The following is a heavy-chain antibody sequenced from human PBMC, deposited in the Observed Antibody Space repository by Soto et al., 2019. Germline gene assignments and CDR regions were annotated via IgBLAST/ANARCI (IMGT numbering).Heavy chain of an antibody. D-gene: IGHD3-3*01. CDR1: GFTFGDYA. Sequence: GGSLRLSCTASGFTFGDYAMSWVRQAPGKGLEWVGFIRSKAYGGTTEYAASVKGRFTISRDDSKSIAYLQMNSLKTEDTAVYYCTRDFKRYYDFWSGYTSGSNWFDPWGQGTLVTVSS. CDR2: IRSKAYGGTT. V-gene: IGHV3-49*04. J-gene: IGHJ5*02. CDR3: TRDFKRYYDFWSGYTSGSNWFDP.